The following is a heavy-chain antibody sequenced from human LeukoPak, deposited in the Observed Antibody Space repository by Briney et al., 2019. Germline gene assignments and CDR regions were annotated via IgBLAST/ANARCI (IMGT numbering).Heavy chain of an antibody. CDR2: IYYSGST. CDR3: ARESLIAAAGAFDY. V-gene: IGHV4-59*12. Sequence: SETLSLTCTVSGGSISSYYWSWIRQPPGKGLEWIGYIYYSGSTNYNPSLKSRVTISVDTSKNQFSLKLSSVTAADTAVYYCARESLIAAAGAFDYWGQGTLVTVSS. D-gene: IGHD6-13*01. J-gene: IGHJ4*02. CDR1: GGSISSYY.